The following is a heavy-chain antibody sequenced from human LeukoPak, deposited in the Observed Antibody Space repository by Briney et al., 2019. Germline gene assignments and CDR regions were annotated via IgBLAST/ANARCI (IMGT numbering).Heavy chain of an antibody. CDR2: ISGSGENT. CDR3: AKTVSGSYSYQGGDY. CDR1: GFTFSSYA. Sequence: QPGGSLRLSCAASGFTFSSYAMSWVRQAPGKGLEWVPAISGSGENTNYADSVKGRFTMSRDNSRNMLYLQMNSLRDEDTAKYYCAKTVSGSYSYQGGDYWGQGTLVTVSS. V-gene: IGHV3-23*01. J-gene: IGHJ4*02. D-gene: IGHD3-16*02.